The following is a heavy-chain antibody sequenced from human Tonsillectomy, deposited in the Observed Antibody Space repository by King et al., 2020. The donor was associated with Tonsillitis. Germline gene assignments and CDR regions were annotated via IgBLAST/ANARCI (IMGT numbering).Heavy chain of an antibody. CDR1: GFTFSSYW. CDR2: INTDGNST. Sequence: VQLVESGGGLVQPGGSLRLSCAASGFTFSSYWMHWVRQAPGKGLVWVSRINTDGNSTSHADSVKGRFRISRDNAKNTLYLLMNSLRAEDTAIYYCARASCSSGYYPLNYWGQGTLVTVSS. J-gene: IGHJ4*02. D-gene: IGHD3-22*01. CDR3: ARASCSSGYYPLNY. V-gene: IGHV3-74*01.